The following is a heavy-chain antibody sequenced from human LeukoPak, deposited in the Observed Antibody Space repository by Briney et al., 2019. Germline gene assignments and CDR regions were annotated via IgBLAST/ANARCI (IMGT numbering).Heavy chain of an antibody. D-gene: IGHD3-3*01. CDR1: GYSISSEYY. J-gene: IGHJ4*02. Sequence: SETLSLTCAVSGYSISSEYYWGWIRQPPGKGLEWIGSIYHSGSTYYNPSLKIRVTMPVDTSKNQLSLKLTSVTAADTAVYYCARQNGFGEEFDYWGQGTLVTVSS. V-gene: IGHV4-38-2*01. CDR2: IYHSGST. CDR3: ARQNGFGEEFDY.